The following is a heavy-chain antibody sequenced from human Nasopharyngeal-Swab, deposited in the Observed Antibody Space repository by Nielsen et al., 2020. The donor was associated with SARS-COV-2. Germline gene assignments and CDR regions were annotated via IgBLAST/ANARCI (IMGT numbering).Heavy chain of an antibody. J-gene: IGHJ4*02. Sequence: GGSLRLPCAASGFTFSRYWMHWVRLPPGKGLEWVSQIDVDGRRTTYADSVKGRFTISRDNAKNTLYLQMNSLRAEDTAVYYCVRGGLGTGLENWGQGTLVTVSS. D-gene: IGHD1-14*01. CDR2: IDVDGRRT. CDR1: GFTFSRYW. CDR3: VRGGLGTGLEN. V-gene: IGHV3-74*01.